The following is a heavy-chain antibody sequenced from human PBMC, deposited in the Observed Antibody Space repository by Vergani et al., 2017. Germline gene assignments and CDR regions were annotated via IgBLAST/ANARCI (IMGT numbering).Heavy chain of an antibody. J-gene: IGHJ4*02. Sequence: VQLVESGGGLVKPGGSLRLSCAASGFTFSDYYMSWIRQAPGKGLEWVSAISGSGGSTYYADSVKGRFTISRDNSKNTLYLQMNSLRAEDTAVYYCAKVGSSGYKGYFDYWGQGTLVTVSS. D-gene: IGHD3-22*01. CDR2: ISGSGGST. CDR3: AKVGSSGYKGYFDY. V-gene: IGHV3-23*04. CDR1: GFTFSDYY.